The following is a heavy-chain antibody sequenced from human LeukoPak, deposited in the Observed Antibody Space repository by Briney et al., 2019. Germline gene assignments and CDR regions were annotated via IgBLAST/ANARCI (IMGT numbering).Heavy chain of an antibody. CDR1: GYTFTGYY. D-gene: IGHD3-10*01. CDR2: INPNSGGT. J-gene: IGHJ4*02. Sequence: ASVTVSCKASGYTFTGYYMHWVRQAPGQGLEWMGWINPNSGGTNYAQKFQGRVTMTRDTSISTAYMELSSLRSDDTAVYYCARSNYYGSGSYRYYFDYWGQGTLVTVSS. V-gene: IGHV1-2*02. CDR3: ARSNYYGSGSYRYYFDY.